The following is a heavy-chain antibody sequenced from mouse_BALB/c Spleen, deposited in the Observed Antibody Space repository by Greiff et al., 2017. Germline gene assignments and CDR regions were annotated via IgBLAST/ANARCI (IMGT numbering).Heavy chain of an antibody. CDR2: ISSGGSYT. Sequence: VQLKESGGGLVKPGGSLKLSCAASGFTFSSYAMSWVRQTPEKRLEWVATISSGGSYTYYPDSVKGRFTISRDNAKNTLYLQMSTLRSEDTAMYYCARHLYGNYWDFGYWGQGTTLTVSS. CDR1: GFTFSSYA. J-gene: IGHJ2*01. CDR3: ARHLYGNYWDFGY. V-gene: IGHV5-9-3*01. D-gene: IGHD2-1*01.